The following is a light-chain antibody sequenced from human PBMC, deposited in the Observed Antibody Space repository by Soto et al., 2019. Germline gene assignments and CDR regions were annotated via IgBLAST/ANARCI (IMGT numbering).Light chain of an antibody. CDR3: CSYTSTTSFV. CDR1: SNDVGGYNY. Sequence: QSALTQPASVSGSPGQSITISCTGTSNDVGGYNYVSLFQQYPGKAPKFMVYDVSHRSSGVSNRFSGSKSGNTASLTISGLQAEDEADYYCCSYTSTTSFVFGTGTKLTVL. V-gene: IGLV2-14*01. CDR2: DVS. J-gene: IGLJ1*01.